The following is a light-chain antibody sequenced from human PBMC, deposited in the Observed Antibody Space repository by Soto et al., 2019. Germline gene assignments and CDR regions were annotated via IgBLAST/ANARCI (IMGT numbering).Light chain of an antibody. Sequence: DIQMTQSPSTLSASVGDSVTITCRASQSIDTALAWYQQKPGKAPNLLIYKASNLESGVPSRFSGSGSGTEFTLTISSLQPDDFATYYCQQYYSYLTFGQGTKVDIK. J-gene: IGKJ2*01. CDR2: KAS. CDR3: QQYYSYLT. V-gene: IGKV1-5*03. CDR1: QSIDTA.